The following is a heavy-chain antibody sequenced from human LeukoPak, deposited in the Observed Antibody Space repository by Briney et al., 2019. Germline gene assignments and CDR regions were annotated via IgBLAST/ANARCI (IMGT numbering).Heavy chain of an antibody. CDR1: GYTFTGYY. Sequence: ASVKVSCKASGYTFTGYYMHCVRQAPGQGLERMGGINTNSGGTNYAHKFQGRFTMTRDTSISTAYMELSRLRSDDTAVYYCARAGVWFGEITDYWGQGTLVTVSS. V-gene: IGHV1-2*07. CDR2: INTNSGGT. CDR3: ARAGVWFGEITDY. D-gene: IGHD3-10*01. J-gene: IGHJ4*02.